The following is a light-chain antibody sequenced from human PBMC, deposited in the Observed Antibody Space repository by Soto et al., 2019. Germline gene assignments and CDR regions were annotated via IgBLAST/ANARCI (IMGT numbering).Light chain of an antibody. J-gene: IGLJ2*01. CDR1: SSDVGGSNY. V-gene: IGLV2-8*01. CDR2: EVS. CDR3: SSYAGSDSFVV. Sequence: QSALTQPPSASGSPGQSVTISCTGTSSDVGGSNYVSWYRQHPGKAPKLMIYEVSKRPAGVPDRLSGSKSGNTASLTVSGLQAEDEADYYCSSYAGSDSFVVFGGGTKVTVL.